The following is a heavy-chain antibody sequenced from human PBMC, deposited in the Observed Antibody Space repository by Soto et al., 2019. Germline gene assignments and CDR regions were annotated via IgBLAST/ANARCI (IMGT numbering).Heavy chain of an antibody. D-gene: IGHD3-16*01. Sequence: QVQLVESGGGLVKPGGSLRLSCAASGFTFSVYYMSWIRQAPGKGLEWVSYISGSGSNIYHADSVKDRFTVSRDNARNSLYQQMNSLRADDTAVYYCARGAGELDYWGQGTLVTVSS. CDR1: GFTFSVYY. V-gene: IGHV3-11*01. CDR2: ISGSGSNI. J-gene: IGHJ4*02. CDR3: ARGAGELDY.